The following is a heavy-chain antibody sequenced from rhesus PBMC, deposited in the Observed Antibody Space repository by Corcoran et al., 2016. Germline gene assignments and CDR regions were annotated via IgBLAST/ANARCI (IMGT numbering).Heavy chain of an antibody. J-gene: IGHJ4*01. V-gene: IGHV4S10*01. CDR2: IYGSSTST. D-gene: IGHD6-31*01. Sequence: QVQLQESGPGVVKPSETLSLTCAVSGGSISDSYRWSWIRQPPGKGLEWIGYIYGSSTSTNYNPSLKCRVTISKDTSKNQFSLKLSSVTAADTAVYYCARIYSSGPDYWGQGVLVTVSS. CDR1: GGSISDSYR. CDR3: ARIYSSGPDY.